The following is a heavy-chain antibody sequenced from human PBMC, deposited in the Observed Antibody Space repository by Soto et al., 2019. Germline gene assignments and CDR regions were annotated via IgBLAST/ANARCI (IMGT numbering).Heavy chain of an antibody. D-gene: IGHD6-13*01. CDR2: IYYSGST. J-gene: IGHJ4*02. Sequence: QVQLQESGPGLVKPSETLSLTCTVSGGSVSSGSYYWSWIRQPPGKGLEWIGNIYYSGSTNYNPSLESRVTISVDTSKNQFSLKLSSVTAADTSLDYCARGGRAAAGRGFDYWGQGTLVTVSS. V-gene: IGHV4-61*01. CDR3: ARGGRAAAGRGFDY. CDR1: GGSVSSGSYY.